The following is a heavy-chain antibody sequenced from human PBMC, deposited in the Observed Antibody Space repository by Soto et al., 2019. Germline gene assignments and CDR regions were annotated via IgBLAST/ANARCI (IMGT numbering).Heavy chain of an antibody. D-gene: IGHD2-8*01. J-gene: IGHJ3*02. CDR2: ISYDGSNK. Sequence: GGSLRLSCAASGFTFSSYGMHWVRQAPGKGLEWVAVISYDGSNKYYADSVKGRFTISRDNSKNTLYLQMNSLRAEDTAVYYCAKDRGEVYERNYDAFDIWGQGTMVTVSS. CDR3: AKDRGEVYERNYDAFDI. V-gene: IGHV3-30*18. CDR1: GFTFSSYG.